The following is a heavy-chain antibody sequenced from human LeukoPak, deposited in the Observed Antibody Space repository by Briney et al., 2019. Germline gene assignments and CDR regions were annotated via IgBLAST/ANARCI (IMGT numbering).Heavy chain of an antibody. D-gene: IGHD2-2*01. J-gene: IGHJ4*02. CDR2: MNPNSGNT. CDR3: ARGAAVVVPAATKKYFDY. Sequence: GASVTVSCKASGYTFTSYDINWVRQAPGQGLEWMGWMNPNSGNTGYAQKFQGRVTMTRNTSISTAYMELSSLRSEDTAVYYCARGAAVVVPAATKKYFDYWGQGTLVTVSS. V-gene: IGHV1-8*01. CDR1: GYTFTSYD.